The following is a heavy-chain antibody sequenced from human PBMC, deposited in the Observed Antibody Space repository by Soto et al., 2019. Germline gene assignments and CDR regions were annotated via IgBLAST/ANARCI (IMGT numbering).Heavy chain of an antibody. CDR1: AGSLDDFY. Sequence: PSETLSLTCAFYAGSLDDFYWSWVRQSPGKGLEWVGEISHDGGTNYSPSPASRVSISVDTSKNQFSLHLRSVTAADTGLYYCARGQLVWYGDLTPYHRDMDVWGQGTTVTVSS. D-gene: IGHD3-10*01. J-gene: IGHJ6*02. CDR2: ISHDGGT. V-gene: IGHV4-34*01. CDR3: ARGQLVWYGDLTPYHRDMDV.